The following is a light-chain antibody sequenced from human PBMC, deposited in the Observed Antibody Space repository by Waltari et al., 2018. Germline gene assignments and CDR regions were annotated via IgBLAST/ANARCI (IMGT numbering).Light chain of an antibody. J-gene: IGLJ2*01. V-gene: IGLV3-1*01. CDR2: RDT. CDR1: KLGNKY. CDR3: QAWDSSTVV. Sequence: SYDLTQPPSVSVSPGQTGSITCSGDKLGNKYTSWYHQKPGQSPVLVIYRDTKRPSGIPERFSGSNSGNTATLTISGTQAMDEADYYCQAWDSSTVVFGGGTKLTVL.